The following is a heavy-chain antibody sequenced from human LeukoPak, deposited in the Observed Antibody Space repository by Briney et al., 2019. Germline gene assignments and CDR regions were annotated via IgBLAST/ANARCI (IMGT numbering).Heavy chain of an antibody. D-gene: IGHD3-3*01. CDR2: ISAYNGNT. V-gene: IGHV1-18*01. CDR3: ARMNSITIFGVGTL. J-gene: IGHJ4*02. CDR1: GYTFTSYG. Sequence: ASVKVSCKASGYTFTSYGISWVRQAPGQGLEWMGWISAYNGNTDYAQKLQGRVTMTTDTSTSTAYMELRSLRSDDTAVYYCARMNSITIFGVGTLWGQGTLVAVSS.